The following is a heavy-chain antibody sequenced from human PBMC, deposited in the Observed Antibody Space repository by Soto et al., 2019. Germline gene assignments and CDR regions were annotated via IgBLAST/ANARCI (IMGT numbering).Heavy chain of an antibody. CDR2: IYSGGST. CDR3: ARDSWYTDYYYYGMDV. Sequence: AVVSLRLWWGAAGGTGIGNGGSWVRKAPGKGLEWVSVIYSGGSTYYADSVKGRFTISRDNSKNTLYLQMNSLRAEDTAVYYCARDSWYTDYYYYGMDVWGQGTTVTVSS. J-gene: IGHJ6*02. D-gene: IGHD1-1*01. CDR1: GGTGIGNG. V-gene: IGHV3-66*01.